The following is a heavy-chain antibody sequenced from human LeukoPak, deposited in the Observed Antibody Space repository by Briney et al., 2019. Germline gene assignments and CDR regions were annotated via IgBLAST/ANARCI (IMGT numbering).Heavy chain of an antibody. J-gene: IGHJ4*02. CDR2: IKQDGTEI. CDR1: GFMFSSYW. CDR3: ARIAWELQGEYFDS. V-gene: IGHV3-7*01. D-gene: IGHD1-7*01. Sequence: GGSLRLSCAASGFMFSSYWMTWVRQAPGKGLEWVANIKQDGTEIFYVDSVKGRFTISRDNAKDSLYLQMNSLRAEDTAVYYCARIAWELQGEYFDSWGQGALVTVTS.